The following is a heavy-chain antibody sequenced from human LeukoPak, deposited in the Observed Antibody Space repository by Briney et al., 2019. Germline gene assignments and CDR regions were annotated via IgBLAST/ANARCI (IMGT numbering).Heavy chain of an antibody. CDR2: ISSSSSTI. D-gene: IGHD2-2*01. CDR3: ARDPGGIIVVPAAVRPAFDI. V-gene: IGHV3-48*02. J-gene: IGHJ3*02. CDR1: GFTFSSYS. Sequence: SGGSLRLSCAASGFTFSSYSMTWVRQAPGKGLEWVSYISSSSSTIYYADSVKGRFTISRDNAKNSLYLQMNSLRDEDTAVYYCARDPGGIIVVPAAVRPAFDIWGQGTMVTVSS.